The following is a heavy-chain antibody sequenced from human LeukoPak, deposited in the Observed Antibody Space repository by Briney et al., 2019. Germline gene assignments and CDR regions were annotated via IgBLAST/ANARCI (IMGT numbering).Heavy chain of an antibody. J-gene: IGHJ4*02. D-gene: IGHD3-10*01. CDR1: GGSISSYY. CDR3: ARDQTYSGSGIYTYFDY. CDR2: IYYSGST. Sequence: SETLSLTCTVSGGSISSYYWSWIRQPLGKGLEWIGYIYYSGSTNYNPSLKSRVTISVDTSKNQFSLKLSSVTATDTAVYYCARDQTYSGSGIYTYFDYWGQGILVTVSS. V-gene: IGHV4-59*12.